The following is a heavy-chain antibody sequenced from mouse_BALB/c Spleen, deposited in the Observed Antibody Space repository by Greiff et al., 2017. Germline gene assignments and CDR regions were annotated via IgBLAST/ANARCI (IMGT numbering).Heavy chain of an antibody. Sequence: EVKLVESGGGLVQPGGSRKLSCAASGFTFSSFGMHWVRQAPEKGLEWVAYISSGSSTIYYADTVKGRFTISRDNPKNTLFLQMTSLRSEDTAMYYCASSYYYGSRGGYAMDYWGQGTSVTVSS. CDR1: GFTFSSFG. CDR3: ASSYYYGSRGGYAMDY. J-gene: IGHJ4*01. CDR2: ISSGSSTI. D-gene: IGHD1-1*01. V-gene: IGHV5-17*02.